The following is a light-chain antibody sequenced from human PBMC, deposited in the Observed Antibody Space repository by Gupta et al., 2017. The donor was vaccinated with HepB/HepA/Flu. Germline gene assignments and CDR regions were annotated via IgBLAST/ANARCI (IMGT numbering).Light chain of an antibody. CDR2: KAS. V-gene: IGKV1-5*03. Sequence: LPVTQSSSIPSSTVGDTVTIPCRASQSISMWLSWYQQKTGKAPKLLIYKASYLESGVPLRCSGSGSGTEFTLTISRLQPDDFATYYCQQPNRLTFGQGTKVEIK. CDR3: QQPNRLT. CDR1: QSISMW. J-gene: IGKJ1*01.